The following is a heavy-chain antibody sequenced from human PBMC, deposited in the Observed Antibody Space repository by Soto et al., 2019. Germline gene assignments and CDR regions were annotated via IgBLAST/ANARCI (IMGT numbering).Heavy chain of an antibody. J-gene: IGHJ4*02. CDR1: GYTFTGYY. V-gene: IGHV1-2*02. Sequence: QVQLVQSGAEVKKPGASVKVSCKASGYTFTGYYMHWVRQAPGQGLEWMGWINPNSGGKNYAQKFQGRVTMTRDTSISTAYMELGRRRHYDTGVYYCARGRAARSFDYWGQGCLVTASS. CDR2: INPNSGGK. CDR3: ARGRAARSFDY. D-gene: IGHD6-6*01.